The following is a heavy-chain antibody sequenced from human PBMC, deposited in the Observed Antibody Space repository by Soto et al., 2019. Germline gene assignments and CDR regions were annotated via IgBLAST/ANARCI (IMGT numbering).Heavy chain of an antibody. CDR2: IRSKSYGKTT. CDR1: GFTFGDYG. CDR3: TRVRWDYGHPKWYFDL. V-gene: IGHV3-49*03. J-gene: IGHJ2*01. Sequence: PGGALRLSCSTSGFTFGDYGMTWFRQAPGKGLEWVGLIRSKSYGKTTEYAASATDRFTISRDDSKRIAYLQMNSLKADDTAVYYCTRVRWDYGHPKWYFDLWGRGTLVTVSS. D-gene: IGHD4-17*01.